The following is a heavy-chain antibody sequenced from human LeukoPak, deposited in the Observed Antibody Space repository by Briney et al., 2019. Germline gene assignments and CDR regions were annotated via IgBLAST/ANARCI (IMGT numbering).Heavy chain of an antibody. CDR2: ISSTADIV. D-gene: IGHD6-19*01. Sequence: GGSLRLSCAASGFTFSEYYMSWIRQAPGKGLEWVSDISSTADIVSYADFVLGRFTISRDNGDDSLSLQLNNLRAEDTAVHYCARETVAGTFDYWSQGTLVTVSS. CDR3: ARETVAGTFDY. CDR1: GFTFSEYY. J-gene: IGHJ4*02. V-gene: IGHV3-11*01.